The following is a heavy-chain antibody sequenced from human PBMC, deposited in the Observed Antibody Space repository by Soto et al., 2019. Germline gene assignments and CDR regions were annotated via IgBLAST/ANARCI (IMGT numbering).Heavy chain of an antibody. D-gene: IGHD3-22*01. Sequence: QVQLQESGPGLVKPSETLSLTCAVSGDSISSYYCMWILQPPGKGLESIGYLYYGRSANYNPSLKSRVSLSVDTSTNQCSLTLSSMTAADTAVYYCALRSMAVVPEYWGKGTLVTVSS. CDR1: GDSISSYY. CDR2: LYYGRSA. V-gene: IGHV4-59*01. CDR3: ALRSMAVVPEY. J-gene: IGHJ4*02.